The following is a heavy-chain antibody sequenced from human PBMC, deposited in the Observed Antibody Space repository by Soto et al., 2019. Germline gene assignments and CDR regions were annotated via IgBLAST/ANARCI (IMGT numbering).Heavy chain of an antibody. CDR3: ARDSRRHYDFWSGYLMDV. D-gene: IGHD3-3*01. CDR2: ISAYNGNT. Sequence: ASVKVSCKASGYTFTSYGISWVLQAPGQGLEWMGWISAYNGNTNYAQKLQGRVTMTTDTSTSTAYMELRSLRSDDTAVYYCARDSRRHYDFWSGYLMDVWGQGTTVTVSS. CDR1: GYTFTSYG. J-gene: IGHJ6*02. V-gene: IGHV1-18*04.